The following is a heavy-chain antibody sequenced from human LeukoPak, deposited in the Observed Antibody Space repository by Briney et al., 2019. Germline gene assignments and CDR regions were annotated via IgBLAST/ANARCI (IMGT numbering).Heavy chain of an antibody. Sequence: GGSLRLSCAATGFTFSIYAMSGVRQAPGKGLEWVSAISGSGGSTYYADSVKGRFTISRDNSKNTLYLQMNSLRAEDTAVYYCAKDLYCSTPSCSDFDYWGQGTLVTVSS. CDR1: GFTFSIYA. CDR3: AKDLYCSTPSCSDFDY. D-gene: IGHD2-2*01. CDR2: ISGSGGST. V-gene: IGHV3-23*01. J-gene: IGHJ4*02.